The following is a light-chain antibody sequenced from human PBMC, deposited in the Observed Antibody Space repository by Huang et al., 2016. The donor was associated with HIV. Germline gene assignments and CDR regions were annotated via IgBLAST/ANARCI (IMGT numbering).Light chain of an antibody. V-gene: IGKV3D-15*01. J-gene: IGKJ2*01. CDR1: QSVARALAWYQASQRLTSS. Sequence: EIVMTQSPATLSVSPGENATLSCRASQSVARALAWYQASQRLTSSLAWFQQKPGQTPSLLIHGASTRAPGIPARFSGDGSGTEFTLTINSLQSEDFAGYYCQQYNYWPYTFGQGTNLEIK. CDR2: GAS. CDR3: QQYNYWPYT.